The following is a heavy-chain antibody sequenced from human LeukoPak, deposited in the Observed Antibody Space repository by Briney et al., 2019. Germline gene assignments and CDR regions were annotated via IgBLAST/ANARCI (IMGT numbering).Heavy chain of an antibody. Sequence: ASVKVSCKTSEYTFTNFDINWVRQSTGQGLEWLGWMNPYTGKTGYAQKFQGRVTFTGDTSIRAAYMEVSSLTSEDTAVYYCARAPTPFYYDSSAYYSDLWGQGTLVTVSS. V-gene: IGHV1-8*03. CDR3: ARAPTPFYYDSSAYYSDL. CDR1: EYTFTNFD. J-gene: IGHJ4*02. CDR2: MNPYTGKT. D-gene: IGHD6-25*01.